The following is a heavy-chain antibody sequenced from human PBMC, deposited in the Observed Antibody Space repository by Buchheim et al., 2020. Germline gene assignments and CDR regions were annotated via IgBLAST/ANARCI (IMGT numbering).Heavy chain of an antibody. CDR1: GGSISSGSYY. J-gene: IGHJ6*02. Sequence: QVQLQESGPGLVKPSQTLSLTCTVSGGSISSGSYYWSWIRQPAGKGLEWIGRIYTSGSTNYNPSLKSRVTISVDTSKNQFSLKLSSVTAADTAVYYCARHDSGYYYYYGMGVWGQGTT. CDR2: IYTSGST. CDR3: ARHDSGYYYYYGMGV. V-gene: IGHV4-61*02. D-gene: IGHD3-22*01.